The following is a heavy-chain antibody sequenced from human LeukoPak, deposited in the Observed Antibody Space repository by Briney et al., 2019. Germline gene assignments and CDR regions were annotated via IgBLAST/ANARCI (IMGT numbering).Heavy chain of an antibody. J-gene: IGHJ4*02. CDR3: TRRGDGDYGDY. CDR1: GFTFSGSA. Sequence: GGSLKLSCAASGFTFSGSAMHWVRQASGKGLEGVGRIKSKANNYATAYAASVKGRFTISRDDSENTAFLQMNSLKTEDTAVYYCTRRGDGDYGDYWGQGTLVTVSS. D-gene: IGHD4-17*01. CDR2: IKSKANNYAT. V-gene: IGHV3-73*01.